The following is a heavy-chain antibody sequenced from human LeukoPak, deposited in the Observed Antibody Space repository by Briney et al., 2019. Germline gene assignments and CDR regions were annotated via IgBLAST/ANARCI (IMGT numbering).Heavy chain of an antibody. CDR1: GGSISSYY. V-gene: IGHV4-59*01. J-gene: IGHJ4*02. Sequence: SSETLSLTCTVSGGSISSYYWSWIRQPPGKGLEWIGYIYYSGSTNYNPSLKSRVTISVDTSKNQFSLKLSSVTAADTAVYYCARGLMMAVAGRGEFHYWGQGTLVTVSS. CDR3: ARGLMMAVAGRGEFHY. CDR2: IYYSGST. D-gene: IGHD6-13*01.